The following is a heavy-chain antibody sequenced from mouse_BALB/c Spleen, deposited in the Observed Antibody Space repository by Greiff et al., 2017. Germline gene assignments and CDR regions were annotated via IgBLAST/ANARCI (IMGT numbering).Heavy chain of an antibody. J-gene: IGHJ4*01. V-gene: IGHV1-63*02. CDR3: ARRRELDY. CDR2: IYPGGGYT. Sequence: VQLQQSGAELVRPGTSVKMSCKAAGYTFTNYWIGWVKRRPGHGLEWIGDIYPGGGYTNYNEKFKGKATLTADTSSSTAYMQLSSLTSEDSAIYYCARRRELDYWGQGTSVTVSS. CDR1: GYTFTNYW.